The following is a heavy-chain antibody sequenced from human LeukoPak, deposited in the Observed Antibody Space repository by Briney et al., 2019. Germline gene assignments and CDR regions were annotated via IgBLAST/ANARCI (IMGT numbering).Heavy chain of an antibody. V-gene: IGHV1-69*05. CDR2: IIPIFGTA. D-gene: IGHD3-9*01. Sequence: ASVKVSCKASGGTFSSYAISWVRQAPGQGLEWMGGIIPIFGTANYAQKFQGRVTITTDESTSTAYMALSSLRSEDTAVYYCARAPPTGYPVDYWGQGTLVTVSS. CDR1: GGTFSSYA. J-gene: IGHJ4*02. CDR3: ARAPPTGYPVDY.